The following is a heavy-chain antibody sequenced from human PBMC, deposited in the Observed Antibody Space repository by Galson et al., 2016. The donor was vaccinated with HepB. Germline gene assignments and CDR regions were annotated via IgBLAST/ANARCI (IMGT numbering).Heavy chain of an antibody. V-gene: IGHV4-31*01. D-gene: IGHD6-19*01. J-gene: IGHJ2*01. CDR2: FYESGNT. CDR3: ARDNGGGWYGWPNAFDI. CDR1: GASIRSGGYY. Sequence: TLSPTCTVSGASIRSGGYYWTWIRQHPGKGLEWIGYFYESGNTYYISSLKSQLNILVDPSKNPFSLRLSPVSAADTAVYYCARDNGGGWYGWPNAFDIWGRGTLVTVSS.